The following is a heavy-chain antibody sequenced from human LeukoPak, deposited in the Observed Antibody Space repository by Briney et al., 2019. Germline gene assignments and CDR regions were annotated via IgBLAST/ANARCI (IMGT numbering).Heavy chain of an antibody. J-gene: IGHJ5*02. CDR3: ARLSVSITRRFDL. D-gene: IGHD3-3*01. CDR2: ISTGGATV. Sequence: GGSLRLSCAPSGFTLSNYEMTWVRLTPGKGLQWISYISTGGATVLYAQSVKGRLTISRDNANSSLYMQMNSPRAEDTAVYFCARLSVSITRRFDLWGQGTFVTVSS. V-gene: IGHV3-48*03. CDR1: GFTLSNYE.